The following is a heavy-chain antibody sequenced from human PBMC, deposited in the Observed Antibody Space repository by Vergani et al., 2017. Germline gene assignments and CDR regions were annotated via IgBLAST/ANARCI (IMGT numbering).Heavy chain of an antibody. D-gene: IGHD2-2*01. J-gene: IGHJ6*03. CDR2: IIPIFGTA. Sequence: QVQLVQSGAEVKKPGSSVKVSCKASGGTFSSYAISWVRQAPGQGLEWMGGIIPIFGTATYAQKFQGRVTITADETTSTAYMELSSLRSEDTAVYYCARGGRGCSSTSCYDYYYYMDVWGNGTTVTVSS. V-gene: IGHV1-69*01. CDR3: ARGGRGCSSTSCYDYYYYMDV. CDR1: GGTFSSYA.